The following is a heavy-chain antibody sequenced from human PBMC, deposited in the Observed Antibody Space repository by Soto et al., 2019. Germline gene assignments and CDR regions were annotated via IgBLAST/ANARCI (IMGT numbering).Heavy chain of an antibody. V-gene: IGHV3-30*18. Sequence: QVQLVESGGGVVQPGRSLRLSCAASGFTFSSYGMHWVRQAPGKGLEWVAVISYDGSNKYYADSVKGRFTISRDNSKNTLYLQMNSLRAEDTAVYYCAKDLRRYCSGGSCYGSDYWGQGTLVTVSS. CDR1: GFTFSSYG. J-gene: IGHJ4*02. CDR2: ISYDGSNK. D-gene: IGHD2-15*01. CDR3: AKDLRRYCSGGSCYGSDY.